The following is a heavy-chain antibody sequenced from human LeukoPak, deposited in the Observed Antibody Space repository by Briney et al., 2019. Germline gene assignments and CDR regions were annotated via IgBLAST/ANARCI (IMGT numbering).Heavy chain of an antibody. CDR1: GYTFTSYA. CDR2: INAGNGNT. D-gene: IGHD3-10*01. J-gene: IGHJ6*02. CDR3: ARDLGLWFGGDYYYGMDV. Sequence: ASVKVSCKASGYTFTSYAMHWVRQAPGQRLEWMGWINAGNGNTKYSQKFQGRVTTTRDTSASTAYMELSSLRSEDTAVYYCARDLGLWFGGDYYYGMDVWGQGTTVTVSS. V-gene: IGHV1-3*01.